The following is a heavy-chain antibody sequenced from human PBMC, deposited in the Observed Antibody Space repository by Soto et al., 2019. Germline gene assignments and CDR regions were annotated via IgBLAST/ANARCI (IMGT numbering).Heavy chain of an antibody. D-gene: IGHD6-19*01. CDR3: ARVPELYSSYPSIYYMDV. V-gene: IGHV3-48*01. CDR2: ISSSSSTI. CDR1: GFTFSSYS. Sequence: GESLKISCAASGFTFSSYSMNWVRQAPGKGLEWVSYISSSSSTIYYADSVKGRFTISRDNAKNSLYLQMNSLRAEDTAVYYCARVPELYSSYPSIYYMDVWGKGTTVTVSS. J-gene: IGHJ6*03.